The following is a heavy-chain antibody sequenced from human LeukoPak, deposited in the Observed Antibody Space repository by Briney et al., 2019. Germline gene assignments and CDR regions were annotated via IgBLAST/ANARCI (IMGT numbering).Heavy chain of an antibody. D-gene: IGHD6-13*01. CDR3: ARVYSSSWYDY. Sequence: SETLSLTCTVSGGSISSYYWSWIRQPPGKGLEGIGYIYYSGSTNYNPSLKSRVTISVDTSKNQFSLKLSSVTAADTAVYYCARVYSSSWYDYWGQGTLVTVSS. CDR1: GGSISSYY. V-gene: IGHV4-59*01. J-gene: IGHJ4*02. CDR2: IYYSGST.